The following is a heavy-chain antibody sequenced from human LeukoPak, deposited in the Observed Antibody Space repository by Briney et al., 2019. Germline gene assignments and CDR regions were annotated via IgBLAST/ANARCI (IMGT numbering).Heavy chain of an antibody. D-gene: IGHD5/OR15-5a*01. CDR1: GYTFTGYY. CDR2: INPNSGGT. CDR3: ARAWTRLGSVNAFDI. J-gene: IGHJ3*02. V-gene: IGHV1-2*02. Sequence: ASVKVSCKASGYTFTGYYMHWVRQAPGQGLEWMGWINPNSGGTNYAQKFQGRVTMTRDTSISTAYMELSRLRSDDTAVYYCARAWTRLGSVNAFDIWGQGTMVAVSS.